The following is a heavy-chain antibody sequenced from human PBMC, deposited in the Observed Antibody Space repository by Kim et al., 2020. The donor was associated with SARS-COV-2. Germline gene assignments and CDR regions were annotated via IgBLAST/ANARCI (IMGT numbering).Heavy chain of an antibody. CDR1: GYTFTSYA. V-gene: IGHV7-4-1*02. Sequence: ASVKVSCKASGYTFTSYAMNWVRQAPGQGLEWMGWINTNTGNPTYAQGFTGRFVFSLDTSVSTAYLQISSLKAEDTAVYYCARDSAPLQQLVGSTGFDYWGQGTLVTVSS. CDR2: INTNTGNP. J-gene: IGHJ4*02. CDR3: ARDSAPLQQLVGSTGFDY. D-gene: IGHD6-13*01.